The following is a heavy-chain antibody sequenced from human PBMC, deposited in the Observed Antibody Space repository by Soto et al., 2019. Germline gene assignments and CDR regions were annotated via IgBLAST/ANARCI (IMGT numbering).Heavy chain of an antibody. Sequence: QVQLVQSGTDLKKPGASVTVSCKASGYTFTSYSITWVRQAPGQGLEWLGWISAYDGNPKYAQKFQGRVTMTTDTSTSPAYMELRSLTSDDTAVYYCARDVPTVTTGGPDYWGPGTLVTVSS. CDR1: GYTFTSYS. J-gene: IGHJ4*02. D-gene: IGHD4-17*01. CDR2: ISAYDGNP. V-gene: IGHV1-18*01. CDR3: ARDVPTVTTGGPDY.